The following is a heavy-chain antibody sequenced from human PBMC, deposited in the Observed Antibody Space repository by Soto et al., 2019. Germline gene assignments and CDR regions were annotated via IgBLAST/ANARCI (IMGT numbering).Heavy chain of an antibody. CDR1: GYTFSNYG. D-gene: IGHD2-2*01. Sequence: ASVKVSCKTSGYTFSNYGITWVRQAPGQPLEWLGWISLYSDGANYAQKFQGRVSMTTDTSTTTAYMELRSLRSDDTAVYYSARVLPGAEPWFGPWGQGTLVTVSS. V-gene: IGHV1-18*01. CDR2: ISLYSDGA. CDR3: ARVLPGAEPWFGP. J-gene: IGHJ5*02.